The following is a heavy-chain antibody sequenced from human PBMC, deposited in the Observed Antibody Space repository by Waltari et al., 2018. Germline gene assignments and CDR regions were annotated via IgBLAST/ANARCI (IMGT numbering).Heavy chain of an antibody. CDR2: IDQERSAT. D-gene: IGHD3-3*01. V-gene: IGHV3-7*04. J-gene: IGHJ4*02. CDR1: GFTFNLFS. Sequence: EVKLVESGGGLVQPGGSLRLSCATSGFTFNLFSMSWVRQAPGKVLEWVANIDQERSATNYVDSVNGRFTIARNSDNNSVYVQMSSLTVDDTAIYYCVKEGWYTDLWSPGVGGQGTQVTVSS. CDR3: VKEGWYTDLWSPGV.